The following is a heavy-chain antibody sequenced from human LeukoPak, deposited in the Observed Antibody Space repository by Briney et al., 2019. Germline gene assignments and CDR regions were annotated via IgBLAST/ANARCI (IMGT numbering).Heavy chain of an antibody. D-gene: IGHD3-10*01. Sequence: SETLSLTCAVYGGSFSGYYWSWIRQPPGKGLEWIGEINHSGSTNYNPSLKSRVTISVDTSKNQFSLKLSSVTAADTAVYYCATAPGWFDPWGQGTLVTVFS. J-gene: IGHJ5*02. CDR3: ATAPGWFDP. V-gene: IGHV4-34*01. CDR2: INHSGST. CDR1: GGSFSGYY.